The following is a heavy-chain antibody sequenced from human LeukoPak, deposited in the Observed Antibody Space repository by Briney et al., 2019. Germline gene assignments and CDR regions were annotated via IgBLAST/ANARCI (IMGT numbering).Heavy chain of an antibody. V-gene: IGHV4-30-4*08. D-gene: IGHD4-17*01. J-gene: IGHJ4*02. CDR1: GGSISSGGYY. Sequence: PSETLSLTCTVSGGSISSGGYYWSWLRQHPGKGLEWIGYIYYSGSTYYNPSLKSRVTISVDTSKNQFSLKLSSVTAADTAVYYCARDGDYAFGDWGQGTLVTVSS. CDR2: IYYSGST. CDR3: ARDGDYAFGD.